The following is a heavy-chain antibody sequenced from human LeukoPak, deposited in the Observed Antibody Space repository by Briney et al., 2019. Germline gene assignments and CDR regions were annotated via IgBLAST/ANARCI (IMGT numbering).Heavy chain of an antibody. J-gene: IGHJ4*02. CDR3: ARERGERLIVVVPAATDY. Sequence: GGSLRLSCAASGFTFSSYAMSWVRQAPGKGLEWVSAISGSGGSTYYADSVKGRFTISRDNSKNTLYLQMNSLRAEDTAVYYCARERGERLIVVVPAATDYWGQGTLVTVSS. V-gene: IGHV3-23*01. CDR1: GFTFSSYA. CDR2: ISGSGGST. D-gene: IGHD2-2*01.